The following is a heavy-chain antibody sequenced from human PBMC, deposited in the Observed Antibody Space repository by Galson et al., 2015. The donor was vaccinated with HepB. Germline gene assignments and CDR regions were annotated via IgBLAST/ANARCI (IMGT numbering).Heavy chain of an antibody. J-gene: IGHJ5*02. CDR2: ISHDAINK. Sequence: SLRLSCAASAFTFSSFPMHWVRQAPGKGLEWVALISHDAINKHYADSVKGRFTISRDNAKNTLYLQMNSLRAEDTAVYYCARGGYYSNDPLDLWGQGSLVTVSS. D-gene: IGHD4-11*01. V-gene: IGHV3-30-3*01. CDR1: AFTFSSFP. CDR3: ARGGYYSNDPLDL.